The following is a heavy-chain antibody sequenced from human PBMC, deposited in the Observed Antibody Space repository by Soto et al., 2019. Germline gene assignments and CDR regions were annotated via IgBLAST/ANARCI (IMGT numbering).Heavy chain of an antibody. Sequence: QVQLQESGPGLVKPSDTLSLTCAVSGYSISSSNWWGWIRQPPGKGLEWIGYIYYSGSTYYNPSLKSRVTMSVDTSKNQFSLKLSSVTAVDTAVYYRARTKGYYYDSSGYYFDYWGQGTLVTVSS. CDR3: ARTKGYYYDSSGYYFDY. D-gene: IGHD3-22*01. CDR2: IYYSGST. J-gene: IGHJ4*02. V-gene: IGHV4-28*01. CDR1: GYSISSSNW.